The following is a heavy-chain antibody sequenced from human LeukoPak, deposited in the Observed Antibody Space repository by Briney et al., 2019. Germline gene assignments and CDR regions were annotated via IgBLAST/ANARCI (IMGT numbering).Heavy chain of an antibody. Sequence: SETLSLTCTVSGGSISSYYWSWIRQPAGKGLEWIGRIYTSGSTNYNPSLKSRVTMSVDTSKNQFSLKLSSVTAADTAVYYCARGTRYSYGYDDYYYYMDVWGKGTTVTISS. CDR2: IYTSGST. CDR3: ARGTRYSYGYDDYYYYMDV. D-gene: IGHD5-18*01. CDR1: GGSISSYY. V-gene: IGHV4-4*07. J-gene: IGHJ6*03.